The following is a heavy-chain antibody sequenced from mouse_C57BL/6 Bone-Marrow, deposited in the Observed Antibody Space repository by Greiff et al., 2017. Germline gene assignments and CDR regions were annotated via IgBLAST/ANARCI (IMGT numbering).Heavy chain of an antibody. CDR3: SSHDGYYSSDY. J-gene: IGHJ2*01. Sequence: QVPLQQPGAELVKPGASVKLSCKASGYSFTSYWMHWVRQRPGRGLEWIGRIDPNSGGTKYNEKFKSKAPLTVDKPSSTAYMQLNSLTSEDSAVYYCSSHDGYYSSDYWGQGTTVTVSS. V-gene: IGHV1-72*01. D-gene: IGHD2-3*01. CDR2: IDPNSGGT. CDR1: GYSFTSYW.